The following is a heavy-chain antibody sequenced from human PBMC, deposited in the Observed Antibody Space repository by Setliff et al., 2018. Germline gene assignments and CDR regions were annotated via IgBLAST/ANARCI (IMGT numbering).Heavy chain of an antibody. D-gene: IGHD3-3*01. CDR1: GYSFTTYW. J-gene: IGHJ6*03. V-gene: IGHV5-51*01. CDR3: ARLVQFLEWLDNMDV. Sequence: PGESLKISCKGSGYSFTTYWIGWVRQMPGKGLEWMGIIYPGDSDTRYSPSFQGQVTISADKSISTAYLQLSSLKASDTAMYYCARLVQFLEWLDNMDVWGKGTTVTVSS. CDR2: IYPGDSDT.